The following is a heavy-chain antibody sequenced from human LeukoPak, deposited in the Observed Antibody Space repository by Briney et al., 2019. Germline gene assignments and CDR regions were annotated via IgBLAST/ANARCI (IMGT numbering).Heavy chain of an antibody. CDR2: ISWNSGSI. Sequence: GGSLRLSCAASGFTFDDYAMHWVRQAPGKGLEWVSGISWNSGSIGYADSVKGRFTISGDNAKNSLYLQMNSLRAEDMALYYCAKSPCGGDCYSFDYWGQGTLVTVSS. V-gene: IGHV3-9*03. D-gene: IGHD2-21*02. CDR1: GFTFDDYA. J-gene: IGHJ4*02. CDR3: AKSPCGGDCYSFDY.